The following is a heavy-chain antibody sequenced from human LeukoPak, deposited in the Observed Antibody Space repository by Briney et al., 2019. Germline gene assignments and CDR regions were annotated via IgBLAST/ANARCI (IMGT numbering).Heavy chain of an antibody. Sequence: ASVKVSCKASGYTFTGYYMHWVRQAPGQGLEWMGWISAYNGNTNYAQKLQGRVTMTTDTSTSTAYMELRSLRSDDTAVYCCARLARSSYTIDYWGQGTLVTVSS. D-gene: IGHD3-10*01. CDR3: ARLARSSYTIDY. CDR2: ISAYNGNT. V-gene: IGHV1-18*04. J-gene: IGHJ4*02. CDR1: GYTFTGYY.